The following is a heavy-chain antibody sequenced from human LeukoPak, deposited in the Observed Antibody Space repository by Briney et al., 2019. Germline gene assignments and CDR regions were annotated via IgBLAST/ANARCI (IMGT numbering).Heavy chain of an antibody. D-gene: IGHD1-14*01. CDR1: GFTVITND. J-gene: IGHJ4*02. V-gene: IGHV3-53*01. CDR2: LYSDGNT. CDR3: ARGVEPLAANTLAY. Sequence: GGSLRLSCVASGFTVITNDMTWVRQAPGKGLEWGSVLYSDGNTKYADSVQGRFTISRDNSKNTLYLEMNSLSPDDTAVYYCARGVEPLAANTLAYWGQGTLVTVSS.